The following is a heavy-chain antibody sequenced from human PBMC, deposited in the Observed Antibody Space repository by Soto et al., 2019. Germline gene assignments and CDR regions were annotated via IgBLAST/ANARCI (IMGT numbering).Heavy chain of an antibody. D-gene: IGHD3-10*01. CDR1: GFTFSSYA. V-gene: IGHV3-30-3*01. J-gene: IGHJ6*02. CDR3: AREREWRWCGEYYYGMDV. CDR2: ISYDGRNK. Sequence: QVQLVESGGGVVQPGRSLRLSCAASGFTFSSYAMHWVRQAPGKGLEWVEVISYDGRNKYYAYSVKGRFTISRDNSKNTLYLQMKSLRAEDTAVYYCAREREWRWCGEYYYGMDVLGQGPTVTVSS.